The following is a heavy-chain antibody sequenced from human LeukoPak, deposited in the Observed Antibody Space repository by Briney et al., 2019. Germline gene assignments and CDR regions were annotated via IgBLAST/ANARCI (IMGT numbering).Heavy chain of an antibody. V-gene: IGHV4-61*08. J-gene: IGHJ5*02. CDR1: GGSISSGGYS. D-gene: IGHD6-19*01. Sequence: PSQTLSPTCAVSGGSISSGGYSWSWIRQPPGKGLEWIGYIYYSGSTNYNPSLKSRVTISVDTSKNQFSLKLSSVTAADTAVYYCAGAIAVAGFWYNWFDPWGQGTLVTVSS. CDR2: IYYSGST. CDR3: AGAIAVAGFWYNWFDP.